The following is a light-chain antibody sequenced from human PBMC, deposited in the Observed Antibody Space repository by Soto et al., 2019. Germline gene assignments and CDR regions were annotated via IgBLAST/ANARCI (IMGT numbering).Light chain of an antibody. J-gene: IGLJ1*01. V-gene: IGLV2-14*01. CDR2: DVS. CDR1: SSDVGGYNY. CDR3: SSYTSSFYV. Sequence: QSALTQPASVSGSPGQSITISCTGTSSDVGGYNYVSWYQQHPGKAPKLMIYDVSNRPSGVSNRFSGSKSGNTASLTISGLQAEDEAYYYCSSYTSSFYVFGTGTKVTVL.